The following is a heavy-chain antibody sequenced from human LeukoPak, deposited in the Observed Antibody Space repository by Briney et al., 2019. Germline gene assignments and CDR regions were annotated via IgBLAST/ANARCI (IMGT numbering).Heavy chain of an antibody. CDR1: GGSINSYY. CDR2: ISYSGSP. Sequence: PSEALSLTCTVPGGSINSYYWSWIRQPPGKGLEWIGYISYSGSPYYNPSLKSRVAMSIDTSKNQFSLTLSSVTAADTAAYYCARGTMMVGPWGQGTLVTVSS. CDR3: ARGTMMVGP. J-gene: IGHJ5*02. V-gene: IGHV4-59*08. D-gene: IGHD3-22*01.